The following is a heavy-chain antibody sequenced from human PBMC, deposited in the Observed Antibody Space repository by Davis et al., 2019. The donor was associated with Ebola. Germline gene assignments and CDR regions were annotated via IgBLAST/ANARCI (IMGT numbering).Heavy chain of an antibody. Sequence: PGGSLRLSCAASGFTFSSYSMNWVRQAPGKGLEWVAVISFDGSDTYYADSVKGRFTISRDNSKTTVDLQMNSLRPEDTALYYCAKDARGGYYYADFWGQGTLVTVSS. J-gene: IGHJ4*02. D-gene: IGHD3-22*01. CDR3: AKDARGGYYYADF. V-gene: IGHV3-30*18. CDR1: GFTFSSYS. CDR2: ISFDGSDT.